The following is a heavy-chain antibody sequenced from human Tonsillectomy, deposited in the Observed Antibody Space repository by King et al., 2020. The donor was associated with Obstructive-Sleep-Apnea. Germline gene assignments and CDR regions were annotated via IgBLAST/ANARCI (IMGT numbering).Heavy chain of an antibody. CDR3: ATSRDAALGDNWFDP. D-gene: IGHD5-24*01. CDR2: IIPIFGTA. Sequence: VQLVESGAEVKKPGSSVKVSCNASGGTFSSYAISWVRQAPGQGLDWMGGIIPIFGTATYAQKFQAGVTITADESTSTAYMELSSLRSEDTAVYYCATSRDAALGDNWFDPWGQGTLVTVSS. CDR1: GGTFSSYA. V-gene: IGHV1-69*01. J-gene: IGHJ5*02.